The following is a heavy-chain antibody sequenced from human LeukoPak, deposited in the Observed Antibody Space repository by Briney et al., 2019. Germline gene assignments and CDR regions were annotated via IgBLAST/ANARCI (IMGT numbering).Heavy chain of an antibody. D-gene: IGHD3-10*01. V-gene: IGHV3-48*04. CDR3: ARWGVNAGLDY. CDR2: ISSSSSTI. CDR1: GFTFSSYS. J-gene: IGHJ4*02. Sequence: RAGGSLRLSCAASGFTFSSYSMNWVRQAPGKGLEWVSYISSSSSTIYYADSVKGRFTISRDNAKNSLYLQMNNLRVEDTGIYYCARWGVNAGLDYWGQGTLVTVSS.